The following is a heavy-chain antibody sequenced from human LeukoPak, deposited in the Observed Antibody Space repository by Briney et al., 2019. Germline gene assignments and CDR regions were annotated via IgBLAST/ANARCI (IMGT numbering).Heavy chain of an antibody. CDR1: GYTFTGYY. J-gene: IGHJ4*02. CDR3: ATAGGYSYGARPDY. D-gene: IGHD5-18*01. Sequence: APVKVSCKASGYTFTGYYMHWVRQAPGQGLEWMGRINPNSGGTNYAQKFQGRVTMTRDTSISTAYMELSRLRSDDTAVYYCATAGGYSYGARPDYWGQGTLVTVSS. V-gene: IGHV1-2*06. CDR2: INPNSGGT.